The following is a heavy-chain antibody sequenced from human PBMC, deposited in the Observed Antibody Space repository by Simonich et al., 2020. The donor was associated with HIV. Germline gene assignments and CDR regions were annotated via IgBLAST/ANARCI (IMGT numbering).Heavy chain of an antibody. D-gene: IGHD1-26*01. J-gene: IGHJ4*02. Sequence: QVQLVQSGAEVKKPGASVKVSCKASGYTYINDGINWVRQAPGQGLEWMGRITGYNGNTDTAQKFRGRHTLTTDTSTTTAYMELRSLRFDDTAVYYCARDLPIGSYFDYWGQGTLVTVSS. CDR1: GYTYINDG. CDR3: ARDLPIGSYFDY. V-gene: IGHV1-18*01. CDR2: ITGYNGNT.